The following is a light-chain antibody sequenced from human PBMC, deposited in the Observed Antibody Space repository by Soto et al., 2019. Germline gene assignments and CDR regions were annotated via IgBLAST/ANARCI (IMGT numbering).Light chain of an antibody. CDR1: SRAVGGYNY. V-gene: IGLV2-14*01. Sequence: QSALTQPASVSGSPGQSITISCTGTSRAVGGYNYGSWYQQTPGKAPKLMIHEVSNRPSGVSDRFSGSRSGNTASLTISGLQAEDEADYYCSSFTSSSSFLFGTGTQVTV. CDR3: SSFTSSSSFL. J-gene: IGLJ1*01. CDR2: EVS.